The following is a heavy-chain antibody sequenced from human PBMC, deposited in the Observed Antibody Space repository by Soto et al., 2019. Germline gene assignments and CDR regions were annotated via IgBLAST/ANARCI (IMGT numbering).Heavy chain of an antibody. CDR2: IKSKTYGGTT. D-gene: IGHD3-10*01. CDR1: GFTFSNAW. CDR3: TIGTGGDSGSYHKSSAFDI. V-gene: IGHV3-15*01. J-gene: IGHJ3*02. Sequence: EVQLVESGGGLVKPGGSLRLSCAASGFTFSNAWMSWVRQAPGKGLEWVGRIKSKTYGGTTDYAAPVKGRFTISRDDSKNTLYLQISSLKTEDTAVYYCTIGTGGDSGSYHKSSAFDIWGQGTMVTVSS.